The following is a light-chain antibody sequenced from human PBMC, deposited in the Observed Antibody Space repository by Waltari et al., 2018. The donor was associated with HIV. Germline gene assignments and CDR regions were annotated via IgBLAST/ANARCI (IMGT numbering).Light chain of an antibody. J-gene: IGKJ1*01. V-gene: IGKV4-1*01. Sequence: DIVMTQSPDPPFVSRGERDTITSRSSQGFLSSSSFRNHLAWYQQRPGQSPRLLIYWASTRESGVPDRFIGSGSGTDFTLTISSLQAEDGAVYDCQQYYRSPWTFGQGTRVEIK. CDR2: WAS. CDR1: QGFLSSSSFRNH. CDR3: QQYYRSPWT.